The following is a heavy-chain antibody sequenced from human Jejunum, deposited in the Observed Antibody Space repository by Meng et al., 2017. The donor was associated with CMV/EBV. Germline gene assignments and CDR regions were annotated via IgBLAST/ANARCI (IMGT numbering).Heavy chain of an antibody. J-gene: IGHJ1*01. Sequence: SCAASGFTFSSYAMNWVRQAPGKGLEWVSGISSRGTYTSYADSVKGRFTISRDISKNILYLQMDRLRVEDTARYYCATGDGYLFRYVYWGPGTLVTVSS. D-gene: IGHD5-24*01. CDR1: GFTFSSYA. CDR2: ISSRGTYT. V-gene: IGHV3-23*01. CDR3: ATGDGYLFRYVY.